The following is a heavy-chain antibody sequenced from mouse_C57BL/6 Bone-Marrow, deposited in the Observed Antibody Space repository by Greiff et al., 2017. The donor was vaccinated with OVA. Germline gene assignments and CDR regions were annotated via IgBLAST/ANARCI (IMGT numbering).Heavy chain of an antibody. CDR1: GFNIKDDY. D-gene: IGHD3-1*01. V-gene: IGHV14-4*01. Sequence: EVKLVESGAELVRPGASVKLSCTASGFNIKDDYMHWVKQRPEQGLEWIGWIDPENGDTEYASKFQGKATITADTSSNTAYLQLSSLTSEDTAVYYCTGGLLQAWFAYWGQGTLVTVSA. CDR2: IDPENGDT. J-gene: IGHJ3*01. CDR3: TGGLLQAWFAY.